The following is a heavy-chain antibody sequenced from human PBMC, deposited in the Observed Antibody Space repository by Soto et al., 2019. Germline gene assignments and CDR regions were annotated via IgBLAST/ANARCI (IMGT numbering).Heavy chain of an antibody. J-gene: IGHJ6*02. D-gene: IGHD2-2*01. V-gene: IGHV3-23*01. CDR1: GFTFSSYA. CDR3: AKGGAGGRYCSSTSCYADYYYGMDV. Sequence: EVQLLESGGGLVQPGGSLRLSCAASGFTFSSYAMSWVRQAPWKGLEWVSAISGSGGSTYYADSVKGRFTISRDNSKNTLYLQMNSLRAEDTAVYYCAKGGAGGRYCSSTSCYADYYYGMDVWGQGTTVTVSS. CDR2: ISGSGGST.